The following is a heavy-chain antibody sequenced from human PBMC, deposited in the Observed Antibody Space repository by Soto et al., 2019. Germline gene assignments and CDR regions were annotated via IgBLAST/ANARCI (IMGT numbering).Heavy chain of an antibody. Sequence: GGSLRLSCTASGSTFSSYAMSWVRQAPGKELEWVSTISGNSGKTNHAESVKGRFSISRDNSKNTVHLQLDSLRAEDTAVYFCAKLGFVLMELYYFHQWGHGTLVTVS. D-gene: IGHD2-8*01. CDR1: GSTFSSYA. J-gene: IGHJ4*01. V-gene: IGHV3-23*01. CDR2: ISGNSGKT. CDR3: AKLGFVLMELYYFHQ.